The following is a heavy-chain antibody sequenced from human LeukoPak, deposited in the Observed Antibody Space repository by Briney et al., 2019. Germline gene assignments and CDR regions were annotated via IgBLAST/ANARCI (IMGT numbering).Heavy chain of an antibody. CDR3: ARTGMGGNVWIDS. CDR1: GYTFTSYD. Sequence: GASVKVSCKASGYTFTSYDINWVRQATGQGLEWMGWMNPNSGDTGYAQKFQSRVTMTRDTSISTAYMELTSLTSDDTAIFYCARTGMGGNVWIDSWGQGTLVTVSS. J-gene: IGHJ5*01. CDR2: MNPNSGDT. V-gene: IGHV1-8*02. D-gene: IGHD1-26*01.